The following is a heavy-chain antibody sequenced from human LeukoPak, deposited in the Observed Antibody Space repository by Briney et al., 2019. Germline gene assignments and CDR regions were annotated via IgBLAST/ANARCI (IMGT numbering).Heavy chain of an antibody. CDR1: GYTFTSYD. D-gene: IGHD3-10*01. CDR3: ARALGRAPSMVRGVRNYGMDV. CDR2: MNPNSGNT. Sequence: KVSCKASGYTFTSYDINWVRQATGQGLEWMGWMNPNSGNTGYAQKFQGRVTMTRNTSISTAYMELSSLRSEDTAVYYCARALGRAPSMVRGVRNYGMDVWGQGTTVTVSS. J-gene: IGHJ6*02. V-gene: IGHV1-8*01.